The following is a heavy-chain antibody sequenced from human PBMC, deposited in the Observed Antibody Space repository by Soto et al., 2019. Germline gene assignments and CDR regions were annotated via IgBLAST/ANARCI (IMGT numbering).Heavy chain of an antibody. V-gene: IGHV3-23*01. D-gene: IGHD2-15*01. Sequence: GGSLRLSCAASGLTFSSYAMSWVRQAPGKGLEWVSAISGSGGSTYYADSVKGRFTISRDNSKNTLYLQMNSLRAEDTAVYYCAKDLVVVAATTKASDYWGQGTLVTVSS. J-gene: IGHJ4*02. CDR3: AKDLVVVAATTKASDY. CDR1: GLTFSSYA. CDR2: ISGSGGST.